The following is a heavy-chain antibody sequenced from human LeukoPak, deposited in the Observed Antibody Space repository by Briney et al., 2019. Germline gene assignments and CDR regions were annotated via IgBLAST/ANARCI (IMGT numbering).Heavy chain of an antibody. D-gene: IGHD2-2*02. CDR1: GFTFSSHW. CDR3: AKDLPVYCSSTSCYTSGVDY. J-gene: IGHJ4*02. Sequence: PGGSLRLSCVASGFTFSSHWMSWVRQAPGKGLEWVANINQDGTEKHYVDSVKGRFTISRDNAKNSQFLQMNSLRAEDTAVYYCAKDLPVYCSSTSCYTSGVDYWGQGTLVTVSS. CDR2: INQDGTEK. V-gene: IGHV3-7*01.